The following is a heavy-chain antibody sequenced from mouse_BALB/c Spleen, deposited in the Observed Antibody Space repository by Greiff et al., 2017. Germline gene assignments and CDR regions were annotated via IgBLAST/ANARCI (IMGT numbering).Heavy chain of an antibody. D-gene: IGHD3-3*01. J-gene: IGHJ3*01. CDR1: GFTFTDYY. Sequence: EVKVVESGGGLVQPGGSLRLSCATSGFTFTDYYMSWVRQPPGKALEWLGFIRNKANGYTTEYSASVKGRFTISRDNSQSILYLQMNTLRAEDSATYYCASDRDAWFAYWGQGTLVTVSA. CDR2: IRNKANGYTT. V-gene: IGHV7-3*02. CDR3: ASDRDAWFAY.